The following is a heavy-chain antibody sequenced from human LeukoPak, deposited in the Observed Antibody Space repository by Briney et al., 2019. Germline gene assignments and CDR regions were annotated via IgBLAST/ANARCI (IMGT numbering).Heavy chain of an antibody. CDR1: GFTFSSYG. V-gene: IGHV3-30*18. D-gene: IGHD3-22*01. J-gene: IGHJ4*02. Sequence: GGSLRLSCAASGFTFSSYGMHWVRQAPGKGLEWVAVISYDGSNKYYADSVKGRFTISRDNSKTTLYLQMNSLRAEDTAVYSCAKDGSRGDYYDSSGYHPYWGQGTLVTVSS. CDR2: ISYDGSNK. CDR3: AKDGSRGDYYDSSGYHPY.